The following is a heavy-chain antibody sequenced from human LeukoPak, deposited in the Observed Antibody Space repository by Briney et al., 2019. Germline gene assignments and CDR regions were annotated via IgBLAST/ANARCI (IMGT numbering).Heavy chain of an antibody. CDR2: ISADGRVT. V-gene: IGHV3-74*01. CDR1: GLSFTTYW. CDR3: ARGGSNYGDFHY. J-gene: IGHJ4*02. Sequence: GGSLRLSCAASGLSFTTYWMHWARQAPGEGLVWVSRISADGRVTNYADSVKGRFTISRDNPKNTLYLQLSSLRVEDTAVYYCARGGSNYGDFHYWGQGTLVTVSS. D-gene: IGHD4-11*01.